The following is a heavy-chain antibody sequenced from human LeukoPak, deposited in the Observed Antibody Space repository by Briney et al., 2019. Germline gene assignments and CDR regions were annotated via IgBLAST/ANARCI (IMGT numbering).Heavy chain of an antibody. CDR2: ITDNGAAR. CDR3: ARDGSWGWAQYDY. CDR1: GFTFTNYA. V-gene: IGHV3-23*01. D-gene: IGHD5-24*01. J-gene: IGHJ4*02. Sequence: GGSLRLSCAASGFTFTNYAMGWARQAPGRGLEWVSGITDNGAARNYAASVEGRFTISRDTSKSTVDLQMNSLRVEDTALYYCARDGSWGWAQYDYWGQGILVTVSS.